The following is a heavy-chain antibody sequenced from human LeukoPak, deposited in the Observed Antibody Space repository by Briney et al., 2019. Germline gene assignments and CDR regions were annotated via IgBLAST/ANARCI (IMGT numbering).Heavy chain of an antibody. Sequence: PGGSLRLSCAASGFTVSSTYMSWVRQAPGKGLEWVSVIYSGGTTYYADSVKGRFTISRDNSKNTLYLQMNSLRAEDTAVYYCARDRYDFWSGSLDYWGQGTLVTVSS. CDR3: ARDRYDFWSGSLDY. CDR1: GFTVSSTY. D-gene: IGHD3-3*01. CDR2: IYSGGTT. V-gene: IGHV3-53*01. J-gene: IGHJ4*02.